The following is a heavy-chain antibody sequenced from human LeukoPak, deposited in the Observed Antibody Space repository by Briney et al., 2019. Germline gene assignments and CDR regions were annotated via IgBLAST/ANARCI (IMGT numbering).Heavy chain of an antibody. CDR1: GYTFTGYY. Sequence: ASVKVSCKASGYTFTGYYMHWVRQAPGQGLEWMGWINPNSGGTNYAQKFQGRVTMTRDTSISTAYMELSRLRSDDTAVYYCARDLGVRYYYDSSGEFDYWGQGTLVTVSS. J-gene: IGHJ4*02. D-gene: IGHD3-22*01. V-gene: IGHV1-2*02. CDR2: INPNSGGT. CDR3: ARDLGVRYYYDSSGEFDY.